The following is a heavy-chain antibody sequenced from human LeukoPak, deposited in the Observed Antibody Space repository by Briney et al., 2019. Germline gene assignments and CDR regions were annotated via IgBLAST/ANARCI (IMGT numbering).Heavy chain of an antibody. V-gene: IGHV1-18*01. CDR1: GYTFTSYG. CDR3: ARDHFTEGNYRSYLFYC. D-gene: IGHD3-16*02. CDR2: ISAYNGNT. Sequence: ASVKVSCKASGYTFTSYGISWVRQAPGQGLEWMGWISAYNGNTNYAQKLQGRVTMTTDTSTSTAYMELRSLRSDDTAGYYCARDHFTEGNYRSYLFYCWGQGSPGTLSS. J-gene: IGHJ4*01.